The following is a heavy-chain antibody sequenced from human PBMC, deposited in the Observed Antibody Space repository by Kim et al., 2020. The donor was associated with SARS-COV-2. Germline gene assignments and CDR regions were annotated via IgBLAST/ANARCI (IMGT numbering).Heavy chain of an antibody. Sequence: PSLKSRVTISVDTSKNQFSLKLSSVTAADTAVYYCARARGVDTAMVTAYWGQGTLVTVSS. D-gene: IGHD5-18*01. CDR3: ARARGVDTAMVTAY. J-gene: IGHJ4*02. V-gene: IGHV4-30-2*04.